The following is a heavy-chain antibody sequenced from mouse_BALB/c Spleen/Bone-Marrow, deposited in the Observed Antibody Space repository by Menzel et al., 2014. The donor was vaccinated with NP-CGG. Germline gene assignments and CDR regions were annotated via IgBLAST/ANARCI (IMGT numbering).Heavy chain of an antibody. Sequence: EVKLMESGPELVKPGASVKISCKASGYSFTDYYMHWVKQSHVKSLEWIGRINPYNGATSYNQNFKDKASLTVDKSSRTSYMELHSLTSEDSAVYDCARFGFAYWSQGTLVTVSA. J-gene: IGHJ3*01. CDR1: GYSFTDYY. V-gene: IGHV1-26*01. CDR3: ARFGFAY. CDR2: INPYNGAT.